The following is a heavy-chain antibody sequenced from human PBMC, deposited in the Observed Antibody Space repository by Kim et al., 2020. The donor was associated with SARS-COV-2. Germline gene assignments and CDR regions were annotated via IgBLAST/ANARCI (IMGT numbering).Heavy chain of an antibody. CDR3: ARTGGGNSISDAFDI. V-gene: IGHV3-66*01. CDR1: GFTVSSNY. J-gene: IGHJ3*02. Sequence: GGSLRLSCAASGFTVSSNYMSWVRQAPGKGLEWVSVIYSGGSTYYADSVKGRFTISRDNSKNTLYLQMNSLRAEDTAVYYCARTGGGNSISDAFDIWGQGTMVTVSS. D-gene: IGHD2-21*02. CDR2: IYSGGST.